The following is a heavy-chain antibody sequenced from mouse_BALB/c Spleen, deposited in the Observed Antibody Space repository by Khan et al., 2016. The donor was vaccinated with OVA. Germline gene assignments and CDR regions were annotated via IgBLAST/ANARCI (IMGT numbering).Heavy chain of an antibody. D-gene: IGHD2-4*01. Sequence: VQLKQSGTVLARPGASVKMSCKASGYSFANYWMHWVKQRPGQVLEWVGTIYPGISDTRYNQKFQDKARLTAVTSDSTAYMELSSLTSEDSAVYYCTRSYDSYYFDYWGQGTTLTVSS. J-gene: IGHJ2*01. CDR1: GYSFANYW. CDR3: TRSYDSYYFDY. CDR2: IYPGISDT. V-gene: IGHV1-5*01.